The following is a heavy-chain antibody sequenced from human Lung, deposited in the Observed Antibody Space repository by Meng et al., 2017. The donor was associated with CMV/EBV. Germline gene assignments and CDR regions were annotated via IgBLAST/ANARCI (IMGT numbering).Heavy chain of an antibody. J-gene: IGHJ1*01. CDR1: GDSITNHNW. CDR3: LRRSGGSV. CDR2: IPHRGSS. Sequence: QGRVREPGPALVKPPVTLSLTCAVSGDSITNHNWWAWVRQPPGKGLEWIGEIPHRGSSAYNPSLKSRVSMSIDKSKNQFSLKLTSVTAADTAVYHCLRRSGGSVWGQGTLVTVSS. D-gene: IGHD3-10*01. V-gene: IGHV4-4*03.